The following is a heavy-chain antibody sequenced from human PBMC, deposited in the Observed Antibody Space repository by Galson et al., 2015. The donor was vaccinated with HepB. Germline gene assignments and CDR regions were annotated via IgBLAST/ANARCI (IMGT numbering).Heavy chain of an antibody. D-gene: IGHD3-10*01. CDR1: GFTFSSYS. Sequence: SLRLSCAASGFTFSSYSMNWVRQAPGKGLEWVSSISSSSSYIYYADSVKGRFTISRDNAKNSLYLQMNSLRAEDTAVYYCASDFPRFGELSSFDYWGQGTLVTVSS. V-gene: IGHV3-21*01. J-gene: IGHJ4*02. CDR3: ASDFPRFGELSSFDY. CDR2: ISSSSSYI.